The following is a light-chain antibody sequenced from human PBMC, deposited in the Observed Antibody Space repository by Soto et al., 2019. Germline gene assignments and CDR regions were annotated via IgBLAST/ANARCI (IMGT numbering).Light chain of an antibody. CDR1: QSVSSSF. CDR2: GAS. Sequence: EIVLTQSPGTLSLSPGERATLSCRASQSVSSSFLAWFQQKPGQAPRLLIYGASSRATGIPDRFSGSGYGTDFTLTISRLEPEDFAVDYCQQYSSSPITFGQGTRLEIK. CDR3: QQYSSSPIT. J-gene: IGKJ5*01. V-gene: IGKV3-20*01.